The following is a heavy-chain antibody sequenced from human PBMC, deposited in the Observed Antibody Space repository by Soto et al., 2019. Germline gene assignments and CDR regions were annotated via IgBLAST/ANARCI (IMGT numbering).Heavy chain of an antibody. CDR2: IIPIFGTA. J-gene: IGHJ4*02. CDR3: ARILRGLTIFGVAHPGYY. V-gene: IGHV1-69*13. D-gene: IGHD3-3*01. Sequence: GASVKVSCKASRGTFSSYAISWVRQAPGQGLEWMGGIIPIFGTANYAQKFQGRVTITADESTSTAYMELSSLESEDTAVYYCARILRGLTIFGVAHPGYYWGQGTLVTVSS. CDR1: RGTFSSYA.